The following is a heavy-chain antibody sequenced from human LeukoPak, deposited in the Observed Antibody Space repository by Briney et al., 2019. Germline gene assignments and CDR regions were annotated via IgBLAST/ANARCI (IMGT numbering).Heavy chain of an antibody. CDR2: ISYDGSNK. J-gene: IGHJ4*02. CDR1: GFTFSSYA. D-gene: IGHD6-6*01. V-gene: IGHV3-30*01. CDR3: ARAVGWQLEPDF. Sequence: GRSLRLSCAASGFTFSSYAMHWVRQAPGKGLEWVAVISYDGSNKYYADSVKGRFTISRDNSKNTLYLQMNSLRAEDTAVYYCARAVGWQLEPDFWGQGNLVNV.